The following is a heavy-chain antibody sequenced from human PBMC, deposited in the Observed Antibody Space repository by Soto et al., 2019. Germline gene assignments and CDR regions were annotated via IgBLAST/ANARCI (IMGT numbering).Heavy chain of an antibody. CDR2: IWYDGSNK. D-gene: IGHD6-6*01. V-gene: IGHV3-33*01. Sequence: GGSLRLSCAASGLTFSSYGMHWVRQAPGKGLEWVAVIWYDGSNKYYADSVKGRFTISRDNSKNTLYLQMNSLRAEDTAVYYCARDHTIAARLFYFVYWRRGSLVSVSS. CDR1: GLTFSSYG. J-gene: IGHJ4*02. CDR3: ARDHTIAARLFYFVY.